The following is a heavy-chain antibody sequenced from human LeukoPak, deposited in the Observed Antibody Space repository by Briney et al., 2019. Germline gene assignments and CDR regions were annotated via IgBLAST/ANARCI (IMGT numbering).Heavy chain of an antibody. CDR2: IYYSGST. CDR3: ARLSLGWNGVDY. CDR1: GGSLSSYY. V-gene: IGHV4-59*08. D-gene: IGHD1-1*01. J-gene: IGHJ4*02. Sequence: SETLSLTCTVSGGSLSSYYWSWIRQPPGKGLEWIGYIYYSGSTNYNPSLKSRVTISVDTSKNQFSLKLSSVTAADTAVYYCARLSLGWNGVDYWPQGTLVSVSS.